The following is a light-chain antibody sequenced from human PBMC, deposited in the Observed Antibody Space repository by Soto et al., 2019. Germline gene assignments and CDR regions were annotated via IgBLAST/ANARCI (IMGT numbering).Light chain of an antibody. Sequence: DIQMTQSPSTLSASLGDRVTITCRASQRVSGWLAWFQQKPGRAPKLLIYKSFTLETGVQSRFSGAGYETEFALTVTSRQPDDFATYFVQQYQSFPWTVGNGT. J-gene: IGKJ1*01. V-gene: IGKV1-5*03. CDR1: QRVSGW. CDR2: KSF. CDR3: QQYQSFPWT.